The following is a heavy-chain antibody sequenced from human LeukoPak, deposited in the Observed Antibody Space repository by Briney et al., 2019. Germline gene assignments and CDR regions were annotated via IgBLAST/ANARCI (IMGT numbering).Heavy chain of an antibody. J-gene: IGHJ3*02. D-gene: IGHD6-13*01. V-gene: IGHV4-39*07. CDR3: ARLNSNWYMDI. Sequence: SETLSLTCTVSGGSISSSIHFWGWFRQPPGKRLEWIGNIYYTGATYYNPSLKSRVTISVDTSKKQFSLKLNSVTAADTAVFYCARLNSNWYMDIWGQGTMVTVSS. CDR2: IYYTGAT. CDR1: GGSISSSIHF.